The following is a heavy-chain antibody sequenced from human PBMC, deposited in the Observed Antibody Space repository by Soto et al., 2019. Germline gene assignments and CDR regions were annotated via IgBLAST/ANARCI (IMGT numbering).Heavy chain of an antibody. V-gene: IGHV4-59*11. CDR1: GGSISNHY. CDR2: IYYNGNT. Sequence: QVQLQESGPGLVKPSETLSLTCTVSGGSISNHYWSWIRQPPGKGLEWIGYIYYNGNTNYNPSLKSRVTMSAGTSKNQISLKLSSVTAADTAVYYCTRANWYSEYWGQGTLVTVSS. D-gene: IGHD7-27*01. CDR3: TRANWYSEY. J-gene: IGHJ4*02.